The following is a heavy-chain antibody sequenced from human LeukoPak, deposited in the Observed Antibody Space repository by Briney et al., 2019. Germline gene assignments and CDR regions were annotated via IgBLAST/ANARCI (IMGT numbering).Heavy chain of an antibody. CDR2: IYPGDSDT. Sequence: GESLKISCKGSGYSFTSYWIGWVRQMPGKGLEWMGIIYPGDSDTRYSPSFQGQVTISADKSISTAYLQWSRLKASDTAMYYCARIYDIVVVVAAPSGWFDPWGQGTLVTVSS. CDR3: ARIYDIVVVVAAPSGWFDP. D-gene: IGHD2-15*01. CDR1: GYSFTSYW. V-gene: IGHV5-51*01. J-gene: IGHJ5*02.